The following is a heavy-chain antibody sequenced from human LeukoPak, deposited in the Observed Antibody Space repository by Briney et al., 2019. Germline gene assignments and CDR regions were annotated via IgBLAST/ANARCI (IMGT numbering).Heavy chain of an antibody. Sequence: SETLSLTCTVSGGSISSYYWSWIRQPPGKGLEWIGYIYYSGSTNYNPSLKSRVTISVDTSKNQFSLKLSSVTAADTAVYYCARTHDYGDYVPYWGQGTLVTVSS. V-gene: IGHV4-59*01. CDR2: IYYSGST. D-gene: IGHD4-17*01. J-gene: IGHJ4*02. CDR3: ARTHDYGDYVPY. CDR1: GGSISSYY.